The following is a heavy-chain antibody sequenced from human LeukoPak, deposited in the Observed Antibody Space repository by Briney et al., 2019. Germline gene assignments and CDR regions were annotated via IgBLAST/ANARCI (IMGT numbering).Heavy chain of an antibody. CDR2: MNTYNDNT. Sequence: ASVTVSCKASGYTFTSYGITWVRQAPGQGLEWMGWMNTYNDNTKYAQKLQGRVTMTKDTSTTTAYMELRSLRSDDTAVYYCARVFCGSTSCYNSFDPWGQGTLVTVSS. J-gene: IGHJ5*02. D-gene: IGHD2-2*01. CDR3: ARVFCGSTSCYNSFDP. V-gene: IGHV1-18*01. CDR1: GYTFTSYG.